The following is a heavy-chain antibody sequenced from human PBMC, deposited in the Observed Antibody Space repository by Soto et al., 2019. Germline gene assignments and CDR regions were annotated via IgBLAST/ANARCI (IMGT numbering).Heavy chain of an antibody. V-gene: IGHV3-23*01. D-gene: IGHD2-15*01. CDR3: AKLVESATNI. CDR1: GFTFSIYA. J-gene: IGHJ3*02. CDR2: LSNSGGAR. Sequence: GGSLRLSCAASGFTFSIYAMSWVRQAPGKGLEWVAALSNSGGARFYADSVKGRFTISRDNSKNTVFLQMSSLRAEDTAVYFCAKLVESATNIWGQGTMVTVSS.